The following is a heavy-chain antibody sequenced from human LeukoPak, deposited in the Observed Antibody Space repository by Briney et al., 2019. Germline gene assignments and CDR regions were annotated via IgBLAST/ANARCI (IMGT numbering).Heavy chain of an antibody. V-gene: IGHV1-69*05. Sequence: SVKVSCVASGGTFSSYAISWVRQAPGQGLEWMGGIIPIFGTANYAQKFQGRVTITTDESTSTAYMELSSLRSEDTAVYYCAKGNYCSSTSCYIGWFDPWGQGTPVTVSS. CDR2: IIPIFGTA. D-gene: IGHD2-2*02. J-gene: IGHJ5*02. CDR1: GGTFSSYA. CDR3: AKGNYCSSTSCYIGWFDP.